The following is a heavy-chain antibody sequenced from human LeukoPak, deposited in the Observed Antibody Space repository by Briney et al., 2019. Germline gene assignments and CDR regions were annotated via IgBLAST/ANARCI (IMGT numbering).Heavy chain of an antibody. CDR3: ARGVRWNYVFDY. D-gene: IGHD1-7*01. V-gene: IGHV4-34*01. Sequence: PSETLSLTCAVYGGSFSGYYWSWIRQPPGKGLEWIGEINHSGSTNYNPSLKSRVTISVDTSKNQFSLKLSSATAADTAVYYCARGVRWNYVFDYWGQGTLVTVSS. CDR2: INHSGST. CDR1: GGSFSGYY. J-gene: IGHJ4*02.